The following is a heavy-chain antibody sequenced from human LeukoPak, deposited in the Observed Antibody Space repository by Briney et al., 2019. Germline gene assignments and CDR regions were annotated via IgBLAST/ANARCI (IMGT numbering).Heavy chain of an antibody. CDR3: TSWGDTTAEYFQR. J-gene: IGHJ1*01. CDR2: INPDGRDT. Sequence: GGSLRLSCAASGFTFSSYAVSWVRQAPGKGLEWVAHINPDGRDTYYVDSVKGRFTISRDNAQNSMYLQMNSLRVEDTAVYYCTSWGDTTAEYFQRWGQGTLVTVSS. D-gene: IGHD2-21*02. V-gene: IGHV3-7*01. CDR1: GFTFSSYA.